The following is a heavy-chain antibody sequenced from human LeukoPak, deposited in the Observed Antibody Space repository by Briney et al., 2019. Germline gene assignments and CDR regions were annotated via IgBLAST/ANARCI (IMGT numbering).Heavy chain of an antibody. D-gene: IGHD5-24*01. V-gene: IGHV1-18*01. CDR3: ARVRRVGFNWFDP. CDR2: ISAYNGNT. CDR1: GYTFTSYG. J-gene: IGHJ5*02. Sequence: ASLRVSCKASGYTFTSYGISWVRQAPGQGVEWMGWISAYNGNTNHAQNLQGRVTMTKDTSTSTAYMEPRSLRSDDPAVYYCARVRRVGFNWFDPWGQGTLVTVSS.